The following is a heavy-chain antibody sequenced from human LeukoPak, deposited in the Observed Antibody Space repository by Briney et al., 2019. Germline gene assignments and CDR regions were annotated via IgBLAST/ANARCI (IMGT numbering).Heavy chain of an antibody. CDR1: GYTFTGYY. CDR2: INPNSGGT. D-gene: IGHD4-17*01. J-gene: IGHJ3*02. CDR3: ARLGDYSGAFDI. Sequence: ASVKVSCKASGYTFTGYYMHWVRQAPGQGLEWMGWINPNSGGTNYAQKFQGRVTMARDTSISTAYMELSRLRSDDTAVYYCARLGDYSGAFDIWGQGTMVTVSS. V-gene: IGHV1-2*02.